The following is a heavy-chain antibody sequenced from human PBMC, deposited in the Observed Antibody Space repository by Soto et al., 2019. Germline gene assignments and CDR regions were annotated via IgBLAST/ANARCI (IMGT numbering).Heavy chain of an antibody. J-gene: IGHJ4*02. V-gene: IGHV3-23*01. Sequence: GGSLRLSCAASGFTFSSYAMSWVRQAPGKGLEWVSAISGSGGSTYYADSVKGRFTISRDNSKNTLYLQMNSLRAEDTAVYYCAKAPSRGSSSPGEFDYWGQGTLVTVSS. CDR2: ISGSGGST. D-gene: IGHD6-6*01. CDR1: GFTFSSYA. CDR3: AKAPSRGSSSPGEFDY.